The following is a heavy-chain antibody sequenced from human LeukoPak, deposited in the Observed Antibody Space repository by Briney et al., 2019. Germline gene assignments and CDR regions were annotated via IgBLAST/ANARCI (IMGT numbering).Heavy chain of an antibody. D-gene: IGHD3-22*01. J-gene: IGHJ6*03. CDR3: ARSSEGRYYYDSSGFSYYYYHMDV. V-gene: IGHV4-34*01. CDR1: GGSFSGYY. CDR2: INHSGST. Sequence: SETLSLTCAVYGGSFSGYYWTWIRQPPGKGLEWIGEINHSGSTNYNPSLKSRVTISVDTSKNQFSLKLSSVTAADTAVYYCARSSEGRYYYDSSGFSYYYYHMDVWGKGTTVTISS.